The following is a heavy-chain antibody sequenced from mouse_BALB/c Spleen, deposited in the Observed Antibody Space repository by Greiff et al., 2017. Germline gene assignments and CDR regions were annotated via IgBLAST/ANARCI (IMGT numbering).Heavy chain of an antibody. Sequence: EVKLVESGGGLVKPGGSLKLSCAASGFTFSSYAMSWVRQSPEKRLEWVAEISSGGSYTYYPDTVTGRFTISRDNAKNTLYLEMSSLRSEDTAMYYCAREGEAMDFWGQGTSVTVSS. CDR3: AREGEAMDF. J-gene: IGHJ4*01. V-gene: IGHV5-9-4*01. CDR2: ISSGGSYT. CDR1: GFTFSSYA.